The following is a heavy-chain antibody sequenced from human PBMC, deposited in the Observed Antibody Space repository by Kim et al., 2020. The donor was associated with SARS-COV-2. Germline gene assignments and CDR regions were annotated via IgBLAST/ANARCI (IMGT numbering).Heavy chain of an antibody. CDR1: GFAFSSYA. Sequence: GGSLRLSCAASGFAFSSYAMSWVRQAPGKRLEWVSVISGSGATTYYADSVKGRFAISRDNSKNTLYVQMNSLRAEDTAVSYCAKDGGATAVTFDYWVQGT. J-gene: IGHJ4*02. V-gene: IGHV3-23*01. CDR2: ISGSGATT. CDR3: AKDGGATAVTFDY. D-gene: IGHD5-12*01.